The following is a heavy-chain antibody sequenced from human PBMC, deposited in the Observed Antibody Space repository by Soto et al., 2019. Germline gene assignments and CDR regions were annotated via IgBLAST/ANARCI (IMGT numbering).Heavy chain of an antibody. CDR2: IYSGGST. CDR3: ARGSETYYDFWSGYWPFDY. Sequence: PGGSLRLSCAASGFTVSSNYMSWVRQAPGKGLEWVSVIYSGGSTYYADSVKGRFTISRDNSKNTLYLQMNSLRAEDTAVYYCARGSETYYDFWSGYWPFDYWGQGTLVTVSS. CDR1: GFTVSSNY. J-gene: IGHJ4*02. D-gene: IGHD3-3*01. V-gene: IGHV3-66*01.